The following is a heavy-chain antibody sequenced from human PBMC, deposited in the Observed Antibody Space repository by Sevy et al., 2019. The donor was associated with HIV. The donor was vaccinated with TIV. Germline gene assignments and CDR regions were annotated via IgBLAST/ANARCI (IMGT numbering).Heavy chain of an antibody. J-gene: IGHJ6*02. D-gene: IGHD6-6*01. V-gene: IGHV3-9*01. Sequence: GGSLRLSCAASGFTFDDYAMHWVRQAPGKGLEWVSGISWNSGSIGYADSVKGRFTISGDNAKNSLYLQMNSLRAEDTALYCCAKGSSDYYYYGMDVWGQGTTVTVSS. CDR2: ISWNSGSI. CDR3: AKGSSDYYYYGMDV. CDR1: GFTFDDYA.